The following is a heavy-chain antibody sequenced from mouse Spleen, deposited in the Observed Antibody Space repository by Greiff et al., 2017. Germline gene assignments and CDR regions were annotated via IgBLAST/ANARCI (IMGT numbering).Heavy chain of an antibody. CDR2: ISSGGSYT. D-gene: IGHD2-4*01. CDR3: ARHEYDYDRGYAMDY. J-gene: IGHJ4*01. Sequence: EVKLVESGGDLVKPGGSLKLSCAASGFTFSSYGMSWVRQTPDKRLEWVATISSGGSYTYYPDSVKGRFTISRDNAKNTLYLQMSSLKSEDTAMYYCARHEYDYDRGYAMDYWGQGTSVTVSS. CDR1: GFTFSSYG. V-gene: IGHV5-6*01.